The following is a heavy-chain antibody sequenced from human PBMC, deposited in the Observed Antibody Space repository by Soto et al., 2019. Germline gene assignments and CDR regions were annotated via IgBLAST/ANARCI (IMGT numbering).Heavy chain of an antibody. CDR2: ISVYNGHT. J-gene: IGHJ4*02. V-gene: IGHV1-18*01. D-gene: IGHD4-17*01. CDR1: GYTFSSYG. Sequence: QVHLMQSGAEVKSPGASVRVSCKASGYTFSSYGVSWVRQAPGQGLEFMGWISVYNGHTNYAQKFQGRVTMTTDTSTSTAYMELRSLRSADTAVYFCARCDFGDYVPPLDYWGQGTLVTVSA. CDR3: ARCDFGDYVPPLDY.